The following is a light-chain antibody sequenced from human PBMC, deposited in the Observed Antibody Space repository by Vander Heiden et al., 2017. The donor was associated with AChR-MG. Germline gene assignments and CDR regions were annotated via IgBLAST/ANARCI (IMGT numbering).Light chain of an antibody. V-gene: IGKV2-30*01. Sequence: DVVMTQSPLSLPVTLGQPASISCRSSQSLVYSDGNTYLNWFQQRPGQSPRRLIYKVSNRDSGVPDRVSGSGSGTDFTLKISRVEAEDVGGYYCMQGTHLLTFGGGTKVEIK. CDR2: KVS. CDR1: QSLVYSDGNTY. CDR3: MQGTHLLT. J-gene: IGKJ4*01.